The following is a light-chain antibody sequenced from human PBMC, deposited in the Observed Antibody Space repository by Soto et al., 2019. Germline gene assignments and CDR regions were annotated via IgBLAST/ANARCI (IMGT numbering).Light chain of an antibody. J-gene: IGKJ1*01. V-gene: IGKV3-15*01. CDR3: QQYNKWPRT. CDR1: QSVNIN. CDR2: GAS. Sequence: EIVMTQSPATLSVSPGERATLSCRASQSVNINLAWYQQKPGQAPRLPIFGASSRANGIPARFSGSGSGTEFTLTISNLQTEDFAVYYCQQYNKWPRTFGQGTKVDIK.